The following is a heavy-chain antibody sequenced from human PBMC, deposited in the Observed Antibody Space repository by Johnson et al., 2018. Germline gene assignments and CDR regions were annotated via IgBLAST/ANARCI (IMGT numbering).Heavy chain of an antibody. V-gene: IGHV4-39*02. CDR2: IYYSGST. Sequence: QVQLQESGPGLVKPSETLSLTCTVSGGSISSSSYYWGWIRQPPGKGLEWIGSIYYSGSTYYNSSLKSRVTISVDTSKNHFSLKLRSVTAADTAVYYCATRMGGYYYNGMDVWGQGTTVTVSS. CDR3: ATRMGGYYYNGMDV. D-gene: IGHD3-16*01. J-gene: IGHJ6*02. CDR1: GGSISSSSYY.